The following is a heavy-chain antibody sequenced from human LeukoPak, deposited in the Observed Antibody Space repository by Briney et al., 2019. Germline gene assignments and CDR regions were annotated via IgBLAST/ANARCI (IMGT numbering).Heavy chain of an antibody. CDR3: ARGGTMVRGVRGPFDP. CDR2: ISYDGSNK. J-gene: IGHJ5*02. Sequence: GGSLRLSCAASGFTSSSYAMHWVRQAPGKGLEWVAVISYDGSNKYYADSVKDRFAISRDNSKNTLYLQMNSLRAEDTAVYYCARGGTMVRGVRGPFDPWGQGTLVTVPS. CDR1: GFTSSSYA. D-gene: IGHD3-10*01. V-gene: IGHV3-30*09.